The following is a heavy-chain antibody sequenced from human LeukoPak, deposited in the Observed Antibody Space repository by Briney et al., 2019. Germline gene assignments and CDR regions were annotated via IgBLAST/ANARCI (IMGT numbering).Heavy chain of an antibody. Sequence: ASVKVSCKASGGTFSSYAISWVRQAPGQGLEWMGGIIPIFGTANYAQKFQGRVTITTDESTSTAYMELSSLRSEDTAVYYCATDLRAIFGVVIKGGIFDPWGQGTLVTVSS. CDR1: GGTFSSYA. J-gene: IGHJ5*02. V-gene: IGHV1-69*05. CDR3: ATDLRAIFGVVIKGGIFDP. D-gene: IGHD3-3*01. CDR2: IIPIFGTA.